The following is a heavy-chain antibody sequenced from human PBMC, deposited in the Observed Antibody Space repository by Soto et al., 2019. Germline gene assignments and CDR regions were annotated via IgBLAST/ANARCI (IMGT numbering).Heavy chain of an antibody. V-gene: IGHV4-30-4*01. CDR3: ARETTVTIFDY. CDR2: IYYSGST. D-gene: IGHD4-17*01. J-gene: IGHJ4*02. Sequence: SETLSLTCTVSGGSISSGEYYWSWIRQPPGKGLEWIGYIYYSGSTYYNPSLKSRVTISVDTSKNQFSLKLSSVTAADTAVYYCARETTVTIFDYWGQGTLVTVSS. CDR1: GGSISSGEYY.